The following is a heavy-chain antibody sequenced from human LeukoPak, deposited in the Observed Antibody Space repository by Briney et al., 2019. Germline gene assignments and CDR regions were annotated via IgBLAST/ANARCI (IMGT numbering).Heavy chain of an antibody. CDR2: TNHSGST. Sequence: PSETLSLTCAVYGGSFSGYYWSWIRQPPGKGLEWIGETNHSGSTNYNPSLKSRVTISVDTSKNQFSLKLSSVTAADTAVYYCATLGGAAAGPFDYWGQGTLVTVSS. CDR1: GGSFSGYY. J-gene: IGHJ4*02. V-gene: IGHV4-34*01. CDR3: ATLGGAAAGPFDY. D-gene: IGHD6-13*01.